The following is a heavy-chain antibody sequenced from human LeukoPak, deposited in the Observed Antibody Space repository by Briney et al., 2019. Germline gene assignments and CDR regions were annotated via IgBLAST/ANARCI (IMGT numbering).Heavy chain of an antibody. D-gene: IGHD1-20*01. CDR2: IKRDGSAK. CDR1: GFTFSSYW. J-gene: IGHJ4*02. V-gene: IGHV3-7*01. Sequence: GGSLRLSCAASGFTFSSYWMSWVHQAPGKGLEWVAIIKRDGSAKHYVDSVKGRFTVSRDNAKNSLHLQMNSLRADDTAVYYCARLSGDITVFDLWGQGTLVTVSS. CDR3: ARLSGDITVFDL.